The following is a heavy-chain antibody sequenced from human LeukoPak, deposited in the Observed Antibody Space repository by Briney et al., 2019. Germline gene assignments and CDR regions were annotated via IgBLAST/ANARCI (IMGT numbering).Heavy chain of an antibody. D-gene: IGHD4-17*01. CDR2: IKSKTDGGTT. CDR1: AFTFSNAW. Sequence: GGSLRLSCAASAFTFSNAWMSWVRQAPGKGLKWVGRIKSKTDGGTTDYAAPVKGRFTISRDDSKNTLYLQMNSLKTEDTAVYYCTTVDYGDYGGFDYWGQGTLVTVSS. V-gene: IGHV3-15*01. J-gene: IGHJ4*02. CDR3: TTVDYGDYGGFDY.